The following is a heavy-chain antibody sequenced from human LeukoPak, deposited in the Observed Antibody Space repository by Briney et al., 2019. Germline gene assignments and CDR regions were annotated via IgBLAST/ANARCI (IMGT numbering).Heavy chain of an antibody. CDR3: ARCGVDVVLLWPDFDY. CDR1: GYTFTGYY. Sequence: ASVKVSCKASGYTFTGYYMHWVRQAPGQGLEWMGWINPNSGGTNYAQKFQGRVTMTRDTSTSTVYMELSSLRSEDTAVYYCARCGVDVVLLWPDFDYWGQGTLVTVSS. D-gene: IGHD3-10*01. V-gene: IGHV1-2*02. CDR2: INPNSGGT. J-gene: IGHJ4*02.